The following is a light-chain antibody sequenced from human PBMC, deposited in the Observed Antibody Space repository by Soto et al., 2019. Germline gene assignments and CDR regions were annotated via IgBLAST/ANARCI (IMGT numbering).Light chain of an antibody. J-gene: IGLJ1*01. V-gene: IGLV2-11*01. Sequence: QSALTQPRSVSGSPGQSVTISCTGTSSDVGGYNYVSWYQQHPGKPPKVMIYDVSERPSGVPDRFSGSKSGNTASLTISGRQAEDEADYYCCSYAGSPRYVFGTGTKLTVL. CDR2: DVS. CDR1: SSDVGGYNY. CDR3: CSYAGSPRYV.